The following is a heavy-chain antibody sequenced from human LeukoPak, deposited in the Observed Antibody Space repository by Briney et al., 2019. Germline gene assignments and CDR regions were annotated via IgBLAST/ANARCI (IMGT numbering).Heavy chain of an antibody. CDR1: GFTFSTYA. CDR3: AKTSRVNSAYDSPFDY. J-gene: IGHJ4*02. Sequence: GGSLRLSCAASGFTFSTYAMSWVRQAPGKGLEWVSAVRGSGSDTYYADPVKGRFTISRDNSKNTLHLQMNSLRAEDTAIYYCAKTSRVNSAYDSPFDYWGQGTLVTVSS. D-gene: IGHD5-12*01. CDR2: VRGSGSDT. V-gene: IGHV3-23*01.